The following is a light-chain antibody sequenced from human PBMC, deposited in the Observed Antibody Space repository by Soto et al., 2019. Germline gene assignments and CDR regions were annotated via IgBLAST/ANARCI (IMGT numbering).Light chain of an antibody. J-gene: IGLJ2*01. CDR1: SSDVGDYDF. V-gene: IGLV2-14*01. CDR3: SSFTRTSTLVV. CDR2: EVS. Sequence: QSALTQPASVSGSPGQSITISCTGSSSDVGDYDFVSWYQQHPGKAPKLIIYEVSDRPSGVSNRFSGSKSGNTASLTISGLQAEDDAHYYCSSFTRTSTLVVFGGGTKVTVL.